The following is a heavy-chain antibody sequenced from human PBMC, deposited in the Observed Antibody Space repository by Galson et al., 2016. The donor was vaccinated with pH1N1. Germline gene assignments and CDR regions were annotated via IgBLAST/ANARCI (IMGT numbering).Heavy chain of an antibody. V-gene: IGHV3-15*01. J-gene: IGHJ4*02. CDR2: IKSKTDGGTT. CDR1: GFTFNNSA. D-gene: IGHD3-16*01. Sequence: SLRLSCAASGFTFNNSAMSWVRQAPGKGLEWVGRIKSKTDGGTTDYAAPVKGRFTLSRDDSKNTLYLQMNSLKIEDTAVYYCRGLNDNWGQGTLVTVSS. CDR3: RGLNDN.